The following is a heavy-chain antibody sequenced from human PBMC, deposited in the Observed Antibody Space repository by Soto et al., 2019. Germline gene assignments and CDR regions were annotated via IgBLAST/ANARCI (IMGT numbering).Heavy chain of an antibody. Sequence: SETLCLTCTVSGGSISSVDYYWSWIRQPPGKGLEWIGYIYYSGSTYYNPSLKSRVTISVDTSKNQFSLKLSSVTAADTAVYYCARRGESGVVAARGVFEIWGQGTMDTVSS. CDR2: IYYSGST. CDR3: ARRGESGVVAARGVFEI. D-gene: IGHD2-15*01. CDR1: GGSISSVDYY. V-gene: IGHV4-30-4*01. J-gene: IGHJ3*02.